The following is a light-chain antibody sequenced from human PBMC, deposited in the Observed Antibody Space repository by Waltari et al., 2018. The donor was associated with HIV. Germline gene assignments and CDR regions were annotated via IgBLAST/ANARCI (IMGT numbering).Light chain of an antibody. CDR3: QQYGNSPIT. CDR2: STY. CDR1: QSVSSTY. J-gene: IGKJ5*01. V-gene: IGKV3-20*01. Sequence: EIVLTQSPGTLSLSPGDRATLSCRASQSVSSTYLGWHQQRPGQAPRLLIYSTYSRAPDVPDRFSGSGSGTDCTLTISRLEPEDFAVYYCQQYGNSPITFGQGTRLEIK.